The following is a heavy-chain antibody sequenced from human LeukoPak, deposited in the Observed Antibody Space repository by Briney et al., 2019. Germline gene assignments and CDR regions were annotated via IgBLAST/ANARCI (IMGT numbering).Heavy chain of an antibody. D-gene: IGHD3-3*01. CDR1: GFTFSSYA. J-gene: IGHJ4*02. Sequence: PGGSLRLSCAASGFTFSSYAMSWVRQAPGKGLEWVSAISGSGGSTYYADSVKGRFTISRDNSKNTLYLQMNSLRAEDTAVYYCAKEITLLISYYDFWSGYYTGMPFDYWGQGTLVTVSS. CDR2: ISGSGGST. CDR3: AKEITLLISYYDFWSGYYTGMPFDY. V-gene: IGHV3-23*01.